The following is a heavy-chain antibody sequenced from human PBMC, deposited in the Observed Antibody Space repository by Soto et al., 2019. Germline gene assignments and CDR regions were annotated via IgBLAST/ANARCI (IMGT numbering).Heavy chain of an antibody. CDR3: ARTVGAAYYFDF. J-gene: IGHJ4*02. V-gene: IGHV4-4*07. D-gene: IGHD1-26*01. CDR1: GDSMTKYY. Sequence: QVQLQESGPGLVKPSETLSLTCTVSGDSMTKYYWSWIRQPAGKGLEWIGRIYTSGSTNYNPSLKSRVTMSIDTSNNHFSLKLKSVTAADTAVYYCARTVGAAYYFDFWGQGALVTVSS. CDR2: IYTSGST.